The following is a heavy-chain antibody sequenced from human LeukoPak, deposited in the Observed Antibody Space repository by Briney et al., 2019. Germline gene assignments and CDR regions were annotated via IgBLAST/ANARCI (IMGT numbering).Heavy chain of an antibody. Sequence: GGSLRLSCAASGFTFSSYSMNWVRQAPGKGLEWVSYISSSSSTIYYADSVKGRFTISRDNAKNSLYLQMNSLSDEDTAVYYCARQQPYYYDSSGYFSNWFDLWGQGTLVTVSS. CDR3: ARQQPYYYDSSGYFSNWFDL. CDR2: ISSSSSTI. CDR1: GFTFSSYS. J-gene: IGHJ5*02. D-gene: IGHD3-22*01. V-gene: IGHV3-48*02.